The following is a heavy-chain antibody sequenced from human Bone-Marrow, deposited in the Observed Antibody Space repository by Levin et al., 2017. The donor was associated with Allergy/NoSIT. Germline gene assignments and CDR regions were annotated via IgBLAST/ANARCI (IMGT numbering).Heavy chain of an antibody. J-gene: IGHJ5*02. Sequence: LSLTCAASGFTFSDYYISWLRQAPGKGLEWVSYIFNSSYTNYAESVRGRFTISRDNAKNSVYLEMNSLRVEDTAIYYCARGLIDQWGQGTLVTVSS. CDR1: GFTFSDYY. CDR2: IFNSSYT. D-gene: IGHD2-21*02. CDR3: ARGLIDQ. V-gene: IGHV3-11*06.